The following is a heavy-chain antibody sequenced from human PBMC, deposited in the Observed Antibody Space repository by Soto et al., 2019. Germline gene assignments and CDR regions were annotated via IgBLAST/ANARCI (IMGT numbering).Heavy chain of an antibody. CDR1: GYIFTDYH. J-gene: IGHJ6*02. Sequence: ASVKVSCKASGYIFTDYHIDWVRQSPGQGLELLGRINPKSGGTSTAQKFQGWVTMTRDRSISTVYMELTRLRSDDTAVYFCARGHSTDCSNGVCSFFYNHEMDVWGQGTTVTVSS. CDR2: INPKSGGT. D-gene: IGHD2-8*01. V-gene: IGHV1-2*04. CDR3: ARGHSTDCSNGVCSFFYNHEMDV.